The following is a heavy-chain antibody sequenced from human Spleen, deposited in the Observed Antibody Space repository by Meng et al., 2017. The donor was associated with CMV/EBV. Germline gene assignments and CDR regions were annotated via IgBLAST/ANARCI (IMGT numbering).Heavy chain of an antibody. CDR3: AREAARMIMDAFDI. J-gene: IGHJ3*02. V-gene: IGHV4-30-4*08. Sequence: SGCSISSGDYYWSWIRQPPGKGLEWIGYIYYSGSTYYNPSLKSRVTISVDTSKNQFSLKLSSVTAADTAVYYCAREAARMIMDAFDIWGQGTMVTVSS. CDR2: IYYSGST. D-gene: IGHD6-6*01. CDR1: GCSISSGDYY.